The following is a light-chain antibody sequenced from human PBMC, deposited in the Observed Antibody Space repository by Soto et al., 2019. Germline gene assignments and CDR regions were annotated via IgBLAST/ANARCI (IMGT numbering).Light chain of an antibody. Sequence: QSALTQPASVSGSPGQSITISCTGTSSDVGGYNYVSWYQQHPGKAPKLMIYEVSNRPSGVSNRFSGSKSGNTASLTISGLQAEDEADYYSSSSTSSSTGVFGGGTKLTVL. CDR3: SSSTSSSTGV. V-gene: IGLV2-14*01. CDR1: SSDVGGYNY. CDR2: EVS. J-gene: IGLJ3*02.